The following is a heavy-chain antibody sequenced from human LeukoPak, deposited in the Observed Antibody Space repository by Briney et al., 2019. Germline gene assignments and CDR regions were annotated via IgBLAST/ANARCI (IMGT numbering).Heavy chain of an antibody. Sequence: PGRSLRLSCAASGFTFSNYGMHWVPQAPGKGLEWVAAISYDGSTKYYADSVKGRFTSSRDNSKNTLYLQMNSLRPEDTAVYYCAKDSSVWVVGAISFFDYWGQGTLVTVSS. CDR2: ISYDGSTK. CDR3: AKDSSVWVVGAISFFDY. CDR1: GFTFSNYG. D-gene: IGHD1-26*01. J-gene: IGHJ4*02. V-gene: IGHV3-30*18.